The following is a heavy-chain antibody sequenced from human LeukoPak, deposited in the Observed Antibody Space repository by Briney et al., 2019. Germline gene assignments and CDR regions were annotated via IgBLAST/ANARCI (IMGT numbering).Heavy chain of an antibody. CDR1: GYTFTSYC. Sequence: GASVKVSCKASGYTFTSYCMHWVRQAPGQGLEWMGIINPSGGSTSYAQKFQGRVTMTRDTSTSTVYMELSSLRSEDTAVYYCARTAPGRGGSSYWGQGTLVTVSS. CDR3: ARTAPGRGGSSY. V-gene: IGHV1-46*01. CDR2: INPSGGST. D-gene: IGHD6-13*01. J-gene: IGHJ4*02.